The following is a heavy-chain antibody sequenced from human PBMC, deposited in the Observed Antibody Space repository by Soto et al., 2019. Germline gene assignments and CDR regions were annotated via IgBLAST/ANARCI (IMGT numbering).Heavy chain of an antibody. CDR3: ARQDWSDSSGYYPLPFDY. CDR2: IYYSGST. Sequence: QLQLQESGPGLVKPSETLSLTCTVSGGSISSSSYYWGWIRQPPGKGLEWIGSIYYSGSTYYNPSLKSRVTISVDTSKNQFSLKLSSVTAADTAVYYCARQDWSDSSGYYPLPFDYWGQGTLVTVSS. D-gene: IGHD3-22*01. V-gene: IGHV4-39*01. CDR1: GGSISSSSYY. J-gene: IGHJ4*02.